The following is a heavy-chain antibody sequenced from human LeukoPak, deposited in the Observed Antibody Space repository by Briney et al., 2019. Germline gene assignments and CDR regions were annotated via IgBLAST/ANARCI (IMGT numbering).Heavy chain of an antibody. D-gene: IGHD4-11*01. J-gene: IGHJ4*02. CDR3: ARVDSDYDFTDY. Sequence: SETLSLTCTVSGGSISSGGHYWSWVRQHPGRGLEWIGFITSSGRTFYNPSLKSRTTMSVDTSKNQFSLRLSSVTAADTAVYSCARVDSDYDFTDYWGQGTLVTVSS. CDR1: GGSISSGGHY. V-gene: IGHV4-31*03. CDR2: ITSSGRT.